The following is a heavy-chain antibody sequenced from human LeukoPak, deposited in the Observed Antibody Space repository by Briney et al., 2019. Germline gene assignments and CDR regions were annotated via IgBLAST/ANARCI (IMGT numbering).Heavy chain of an antibody. CDR1: GLSFNGYW. Sequence: PGGSLRLSCAASGLSFNGYWMAWARQAPGKGLEWVANIKKDGSEQYYMDSVKGRFTISRDNAKNSLYLQMNSLRADDTAVYYCARLSGTHYEAIDYWGQGTLVTVSS. D-gene: IGHD1-14*01. V-gene: IGHV3-7*01. CDR3: ARLSGTHYEAIDY. CDR2: IKKDGSEQ. J-gene: IGHJ4*02.